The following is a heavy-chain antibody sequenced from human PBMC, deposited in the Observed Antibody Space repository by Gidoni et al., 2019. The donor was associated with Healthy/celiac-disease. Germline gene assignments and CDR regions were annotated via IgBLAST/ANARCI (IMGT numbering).Heavy chain of an antibody. V-gene: IGHV3-30*03. J-gene: IGHJ4*02. Sequence: QVQLVESGGGVVQPGRSLRLSCAASGFTFSSYGMHWVRQAPGKGLEWVAVISYDGSNKYYADSVKGRFTISRDNSKNTLYLQMNSLRAEDTAVYYCARAEGAAAALDYWGQGTLVTVSS. CDR2: ISYDGSNK. D-gene: IGHD6-25*01. CDR3: ARAEGAAAALDY. CDR1: GFTFSSYG.